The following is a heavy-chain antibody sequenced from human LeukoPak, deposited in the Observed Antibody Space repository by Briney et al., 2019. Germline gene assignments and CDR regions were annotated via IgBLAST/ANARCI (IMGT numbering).Heavy chain of an antibody. CDR1: GFTFSSYW. CDR3: ARDQRALNWFDP. Sequence: PGGSLRLSCAASGFTFSSYWMHCVRQAPGKGLVWVSRINSDGSSTSYADSVKGRFTISRDNAKNTLYLQMNSLRAEDTAVYYCARDQRALNWFDPWGQGTLVTVSS. CDR2: INSDGSST. J-gene: IGHJ5*02. V-gene: IGHV3-74*01.